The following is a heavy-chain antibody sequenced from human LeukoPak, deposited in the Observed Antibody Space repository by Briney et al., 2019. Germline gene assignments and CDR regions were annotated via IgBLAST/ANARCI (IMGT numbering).Heavy chain of an antibody. D-gene: IGHD4-17*01. Sequence: SVKVSCKASGYTFTDYYVHWVRQAPGQGLEWMGRISPNSGGTNYAQKFRGRLTVTRDTSISTAYMELSSLRSDDTAVYYCAKNRAGDYADYRGQGTLVTVSS. V-gene: IGHV1-2*06. CDR1: GYTFTDYY. CDR2: ISPNSGGT. CDR3: AKNRAGDYADY. J-gene: IGHJ4*02.